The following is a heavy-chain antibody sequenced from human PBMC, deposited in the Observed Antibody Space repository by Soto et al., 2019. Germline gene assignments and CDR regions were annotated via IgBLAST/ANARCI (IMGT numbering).Heavy chain of an antibody. J-gene: IGHJ6*02. CDR3: TTLSYGVYGWTGMDV. D-gene: IGHD4-17*01. CDR1: GFTFSNAW. V-gene: IGHV3-15*07. Sequence: EVQLVESGGGLVKPGGSLRLSCAASGFTFSNAWMNWVRQAPGKGLEWVGRIKSKTDGGTTDYAAPVKGRFTISRVDSKNTLYLQMNTLKTEDTAVYYCTTLSYGVYGWTGMDVWGQGTTVTVSS. CDR2: IKSKTDGGTT.